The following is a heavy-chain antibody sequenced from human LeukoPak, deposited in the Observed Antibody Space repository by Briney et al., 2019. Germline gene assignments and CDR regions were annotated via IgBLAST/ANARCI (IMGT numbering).Heavy chain of an antibody. Sequence: GALRLSCAASGFTLSGYWMNWVRPAPGKGLEWVANINLGGSAKLYVDSVKGRFTISRDSAKNSLDLQMNSLKVEDTAVYYCAAWGKYNYWGQGTLVTVSS. J-gene: IGHJ4*02. CDR1: GFTLSGYW. CDR2: INLGGSAK. D-gene: IGHD7-27*01. CDR3: AAWGKYNY. V-gene: IGHV3-7*01.